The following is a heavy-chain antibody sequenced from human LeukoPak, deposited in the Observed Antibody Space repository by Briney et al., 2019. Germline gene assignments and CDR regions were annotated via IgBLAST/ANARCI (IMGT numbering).Heavy chain of an antibody. D-gene: IGHD3-22*01. CDR3: ARPPRSDSSGPMGY. V-gene: IGHV3-21*01. CDR1: GFTFSSYG. J-gene: IGHJ4*02. CDR2: ISSSSSYI. Sequence: PGGSLRLSCAASGFTFSSYGMNWVRQAPGKGLEWVSSISSSSSYIYYADSVKGRFTISRDNAKNSLYLQMNSLRAEDTAVYYCARPPRSDSSGPMGYWGQGTLVTVSS.